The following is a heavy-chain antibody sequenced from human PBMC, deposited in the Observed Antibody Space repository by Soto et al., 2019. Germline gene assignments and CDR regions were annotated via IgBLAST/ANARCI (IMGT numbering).Heavy chain of an antibody. Sequence: GGSLRLSCAASGFTFSSYAMHWVRQAPGKGLEWVSSISSSSSYIYYADSVKGRFTISRDNAKNSLYLQMNSLRAEDTAVYYCARDPGYCTNGVCYPANWFDPWGQGTLVTVSS. CDR2: ISSSSSYI. CDR3: ARDPGYCTNGVCYPANWFDP. J-gene: IGHJ5*02. V-gene: IGHV3-21*01. CDR1: GFTFSSYA. D-gene: IGHD2-8*01.